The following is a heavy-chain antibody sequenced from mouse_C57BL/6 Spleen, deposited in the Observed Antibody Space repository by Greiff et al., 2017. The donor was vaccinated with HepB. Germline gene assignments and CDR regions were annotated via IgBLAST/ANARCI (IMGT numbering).Heavy chain of an antibody. D-gene: IGHD2-1*01. CDR3: ARSGNYDAMDY. CDR2: INPGSGGT. Sequence: VQLKQSGAELVRPGTSVKVSCKASGYAFTNYLIEWVKQRPGQGLEWIGVINPGSGGTNYNEKFKGKATLTADKSSSTAYMQLSSLTSEDSAVYFCARSGNYDAMDYWGQGTSVTVSS. CDR1: GYAFTNYL. V-gene: IGHV1-54*01. J-gene: IGHJ4*01.